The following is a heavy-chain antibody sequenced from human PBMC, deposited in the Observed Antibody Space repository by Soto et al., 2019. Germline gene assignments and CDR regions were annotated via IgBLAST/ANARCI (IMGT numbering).Heavy chain of an antibody. Sequence: GGSLRLSCAASGFSFSIYEMDWVRQAPGMGLEWISYITSSGKTTYYADSVKGRFTISRENAKNSLFLQMNSLRAEDTAVYYCARDGGTDYYGMDVWGQGTTVTVSS. J-gene: IGHJ6*02. CDR1: GFSFSIYE. V-gene: IGHV3-48*03. D-gene: IGHD3-16*01. CDR3: ARDGGTDYYGMDV. CDR2: ITSSGKTT.